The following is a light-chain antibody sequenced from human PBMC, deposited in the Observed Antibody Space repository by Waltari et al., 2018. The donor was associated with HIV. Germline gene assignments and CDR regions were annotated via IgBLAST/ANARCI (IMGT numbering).Light chain of an antibody. CDR2: DNN. V-gene: IGLV1-51*01. CDR3: GTWDSSLGAGV. CDR1: SPKLGNSF. J-gene: IGLJ3*02. Sequence: QSVLTQPPSVSAAPGQKVPISCSGSSPKLGNSFVSSYQHLPGAAPKLLIYDNNKRPSGISDRFSGSKSGTSATLAITGLQTGDEADYYCGTWDSSLGAGVFGGGTRLTVL.